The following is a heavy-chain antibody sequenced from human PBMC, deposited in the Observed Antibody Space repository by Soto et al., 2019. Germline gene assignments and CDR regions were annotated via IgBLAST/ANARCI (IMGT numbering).Heavy chain of an antibody. CDR3: AKYYYDSSGYYFEY. V-gene: IGHV1-46*01. J-gene: IGHJ4*02. D-gene: IGHD3-22*01. Sequence: QVQLVQSGAEVKKPGASVKVSCKASGYTFTSYYMHWVRQAPGQGLEWMGIINPSGGSTSYAQKFPGRFTRTRDTYTSTVYMELSSLRSEDTAVYYCAKYYYDSSGYYFEYWGQGTLVTVSS. CDR2: INPSGGST. CDR1: GYTFTSYY.